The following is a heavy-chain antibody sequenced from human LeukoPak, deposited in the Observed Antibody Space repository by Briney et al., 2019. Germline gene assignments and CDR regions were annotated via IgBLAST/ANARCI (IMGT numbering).Heavy chain of an antibody. CDR3: ARDQYYDSKGWFDP. J-gene: IGHJ5*02. CDR1: GYTFTGYY. V-gene: IGHV1-2*02. CDR2: INPNSGGT. D-gene: IGHD3-22*01. Sequence: ASVKVPCKASGYTFTGYYMHWVRQAPGQGLEWMGWINPNSGGTNYAQKFQGRVTMTRDTSISTAYMELSRLRSDDTAVYYCARDQYYDSKGWFDPWGQGTLVTVSS.